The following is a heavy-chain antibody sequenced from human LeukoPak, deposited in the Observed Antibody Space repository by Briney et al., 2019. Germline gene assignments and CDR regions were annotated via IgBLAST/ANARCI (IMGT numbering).Heavy chain of an antibody. CDR3: ARGVARSDAFDI. D-gene: IGHD2-21*01. J-gene: IGHJ3*02. Sequence: SEPLSLTCTVSGGSISSAGDYWSWIRQPPGKGLEWIGYIYHSGSTTYNPSLKSRVTLSRDKSKNQFSLKLSSVTAADTAVYYCARGVARSDAFDIWGQGTMVTVSS. CDR2: IYHSGST. CDR1: GGSISSAGDY. V-gene: IGHV4-30-2*01.